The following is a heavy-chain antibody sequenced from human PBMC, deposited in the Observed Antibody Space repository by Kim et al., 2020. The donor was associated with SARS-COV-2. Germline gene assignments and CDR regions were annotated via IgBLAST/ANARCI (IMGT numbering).Heavy chain of an antibody. J-gene: IGHJ5*02. CDR2: INHSGST. Sequence: SETLSLTCAVYGGSFSGYYWSWIRQPPGKGLEWIGEINHSGSTNYNPSLKSRVTISVDTSKNQFSLKLSSVTAADTAVYYCARCTVNGAVDWFDPWGQGTLVTVSS. CDR3: ARCTVNGAVDWFDP. CDR1: GGSFSGYY. V-gene: IGHV4-34*01. D-gene: IGHD4-4*01.